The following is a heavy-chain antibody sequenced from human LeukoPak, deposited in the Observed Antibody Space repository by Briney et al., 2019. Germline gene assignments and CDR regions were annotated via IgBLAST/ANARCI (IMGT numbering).Heavy chain of an antibody. CDR3: ARPSYGYYYYGMDV. V-gene: IGHV4-34*01. CDR1: GGSFSGYY. CDR2: INHSGST. Sequence: SETLSLTCAVYGGSFSGYYWSWIRQPPGKGLEWIGEINHSGSTNCNPSLKSRVTISVDTSKNQFSLKLSSVTAADTAVYYCARPSYGYYYYGMDVWGQGTTVTVSS. D-gene: IGHD5-18*01. J-gene: IGHJ6*02.